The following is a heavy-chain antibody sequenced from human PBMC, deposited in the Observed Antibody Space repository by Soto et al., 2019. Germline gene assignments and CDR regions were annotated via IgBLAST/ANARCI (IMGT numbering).Heavy chain of an antibody. J-gene: IGHJ6*02. CDR1: GFTFSSCA. CDR2: ISGSSNNT. Sequence: GGSLRLSCAASGFTFSSCAMGWVRQAPGKGLEWVSAISGSSNNTYYADSVKGRFTISRDNSKSTLYLQMNSLRAEDTALYYCAKGRSYYYYYGVDVWGQGTTVTVSS. V-gene: IGHV3-23*01. CDR3: AKGRSYYYYYGVDV.